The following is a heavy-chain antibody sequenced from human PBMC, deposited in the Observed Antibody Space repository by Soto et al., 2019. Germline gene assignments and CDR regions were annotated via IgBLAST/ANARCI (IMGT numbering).Heavy chain of an antibody. V-gene: IGHV1-69*01. CDR3: ARELAELERRRYFQH. Sequence: QVQLVQSGAEVKKPGSSVKVSFKASGGTFSSYAISWVRQAPGHGLEWMGGIIPIFGTANYAQKFQGRVTITADESTSTAYMELSSLRSEDTAVYYCARELAELERRRYFQHWVQGTLVTVSS. CDR1: GGTFSSYA. J-gene: IGHJ1*01. CDR2: IIPIFGTA. D-gene: IGHD1-1*01.